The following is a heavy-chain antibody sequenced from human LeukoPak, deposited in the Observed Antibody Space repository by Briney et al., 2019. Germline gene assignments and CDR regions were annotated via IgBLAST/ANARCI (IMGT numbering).Heavy chain of an antibody. Sequence: GGSLRLSCAASGFTVSSNYMSWVRQAPGKGLEWVAVISYDGSNKYYADSVKGRFTISRDNSKNTLYLQMNSLRAEDTAVYYCAKMVYGSGSTDYWGQGTLVTVSS. CDR1: GFTVSSNY. V-gene: IGHV3-30*18. CDR2: ISYDGSNK. CDR3: AKMVYGSGSTDY. D-gene: IGHD3-10*01. J-gene: IGHJ4*02.